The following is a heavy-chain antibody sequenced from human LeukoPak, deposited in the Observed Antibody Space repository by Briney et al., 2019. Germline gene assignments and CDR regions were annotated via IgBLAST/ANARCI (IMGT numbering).Heavy chain of an antibody. D-gene: IGHD5-12*01. J-gene: IGHJ4*02. V-gene: IGHV1-24*01. CDR3: ATVFYGAGYGPDDRIYYFDY. Sequence: ASVKVSCKVSGYTLTELSVHWVRQAPGKGLEWMGGFDPEDGETIYAQKFQGRVTMTEDTSTDTAYMELSSLRSEDTAVYYCATVFYGAGYGPDDRIYYFDYWGQGTLVTVSS. CDR1: GYTLTELS. CDR2: FDPEDGET.